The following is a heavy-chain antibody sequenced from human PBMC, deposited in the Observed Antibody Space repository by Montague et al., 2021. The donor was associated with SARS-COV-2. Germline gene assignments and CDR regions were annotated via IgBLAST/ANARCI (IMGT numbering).Heavy chain of an antibody. CDR3: ARDGDYGGTWYSFLQN. J-gene: IGHJ1*01. CDR2: TFYRSQWHT. Sequence: CAISGDSVPSDPAAWHWIRQSPSRGLEWLGRTFYRSQWHTDSAASVRSRISFSGDISKNQFFLHLNSVTPEDTAIYYCARDGDYGGTWYSFLQNWGQGTLVIVSS. CDR1: GDSVPSDPAA. V-gene: IGHV6-1*01. D-gene: IGHD4-17*01.